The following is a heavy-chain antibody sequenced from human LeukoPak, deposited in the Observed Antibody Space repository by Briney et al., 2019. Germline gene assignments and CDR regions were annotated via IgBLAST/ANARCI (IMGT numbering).Heavy chain of an antibody. CDR2: MNLNSGDT. D-gene: IGHD2-2*01. CDR1: GYTFSSHD. Sequence: GASVKVSCKASGYTFSSHDIYWGRQAPGQGLEWMGWMNLNSGDTYYAQNFQGRFSITSDTSTSTTYMDLASLAPEDTAVYYCARVPVPAPRRGLYFDYWGQGTLVTVSS. J-gene: IGHJ4*02. CDR3: ARVPVPAPRRGLYFDY. V-gene: IGHV1-8*01.